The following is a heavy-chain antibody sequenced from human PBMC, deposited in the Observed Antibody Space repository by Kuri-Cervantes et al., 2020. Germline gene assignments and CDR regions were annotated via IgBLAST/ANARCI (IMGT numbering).Heavy chain of an antibody. D-gene: IGHD6-13*01. CDR2: TYYRSKWYN. Sequence: LRLSCAISGDSVSSNSAAWNWIRQSPSRGPEWLGRTYYRSKWYNDYAVSVKSRITINPDTSKNQFSLQLNSVTPEDTAVYYCARDVASSWYDPHYFDYWGQGTLVTVSS. J-gene: IGHJ4*02. CDR1: GDSVSSNSAA. CDR3: ARDVASSWYDPHYFDY. V-gene: IGHV6-1*01.